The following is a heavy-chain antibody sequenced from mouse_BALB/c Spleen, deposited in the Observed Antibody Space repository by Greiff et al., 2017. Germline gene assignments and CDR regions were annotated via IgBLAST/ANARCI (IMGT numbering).Heavy chain of an antibody. J-gene: IGHJ4*01. D-gene: IGHD3-3*01. CDR2: IYPGNVNT. Sequence: VQLQQSGPELVKPGASVRISCEASGYTFTSYYIHWVKQRPGQGLEWIGWIYPGNVNTKYNEKFKGKATLTADKSSSTAYMQLSSLTSEDSAVYFCARSRASVYAMDYWGQGTSVTVSS. CDR3: ARSRASVYAMDY. CDR1: GYTFTSYY. V-gene: IGHV1S56*01.